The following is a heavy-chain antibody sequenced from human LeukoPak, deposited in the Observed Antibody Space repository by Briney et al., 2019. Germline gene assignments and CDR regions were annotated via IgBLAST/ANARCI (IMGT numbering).Heavy chain of an antibody. V-gene: IGHV3-23*01. CDR1: GFTFRNYA. CDR2: ITGGGDT. Sequence: GGSLRLSCAGSGFTFRNYAMMWVRQAPGKGLEWVSSITGGGDTYYVDSVKGRFTVSRDNSKNTLYLQINSLTADDTALYYCAKGKAAGAVDWFDPWGQGTLVTVSS. J-gene: IGHJ5*02. D-gene: IGHD6-13*01. CDR3: AKGKAAGAVDWFDP.